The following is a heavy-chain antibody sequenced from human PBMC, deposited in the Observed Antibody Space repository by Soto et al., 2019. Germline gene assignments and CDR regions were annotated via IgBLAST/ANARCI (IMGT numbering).Heavy chain of an antibody. V-gene: IGHV4-59*01. J-gene: IGHJ6*03. Sequence: SETLSLTCTVSGGSISSYYWSWIRQPPGKGLEWIGYIYYSGSTNYNPSLKRRATITVGTSKNKFSLKLRSVTDADTAVYYCAREYVKLEPRAYYYYYYMDVWGKGTTVTVSS. CDR2: IYYSGST. CDR3: AREYVKLEPRAYYYYYYMDV. CDR1: GGSISSYY. D-gene: IGHD1-1*01.